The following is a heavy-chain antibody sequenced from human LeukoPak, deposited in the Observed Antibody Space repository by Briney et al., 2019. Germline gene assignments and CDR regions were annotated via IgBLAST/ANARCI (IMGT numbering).Heavy chain of an antibody. CDR1: GFTFSSYG. D-gene: IGHD3-10*01. CDR2: ISYDGSNK. Sequence: GGSLRLSCAASGFTFSSYGMHWVRQAPGKGLEWVAVISYDGSNKYYADSVKGRFTISRDNSKNTLYLQMNSLRAEDTAVYYCTRRGPLPPDAFGIWGQGTMVTVSS. J-gene: IGHJ3*02. CDR3: TRRGPLPPDAFGI. V-gene: IGHV3-30*03.